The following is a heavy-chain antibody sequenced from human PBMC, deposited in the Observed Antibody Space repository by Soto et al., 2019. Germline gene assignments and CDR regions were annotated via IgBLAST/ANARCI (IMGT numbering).Heavy chain of an antibody. CDR2: ISAFTGNT. V-gene: IGHV1-18*01. D-gene: IGHD3-10*01. CDR1: GYTFTSYG. J-gene: IGHJ5*02. CDR3: ARDYGFGELFDP. Sequence: QVQLVQSGAEVKKPGASVKVSCKASGYTFTSYGISWVRQAPGQGLEGMGWISAFTGNTNYAQKLQGRVTITTDTSTSAAYMELRSLRSDGTAVYYCARDYGFGELFDPWGQGTLVTVSS.